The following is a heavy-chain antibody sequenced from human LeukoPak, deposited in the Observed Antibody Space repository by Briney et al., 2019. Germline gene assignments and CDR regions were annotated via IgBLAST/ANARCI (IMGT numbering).Heavy chain of an antibody. CDR3: ARRDIAVAGSIDY. CDR2: IYPGDSDA. Sequence: GESLKISFQASGYSFTTYWIAWLGQMPGKGLEWMGIIYPGDSDARYSPSFQGQVTFSADKSIGTAYLQWSSLKASDTAMYFCARRDIAVAGSIDYWGQGTLVTVSS. V-gene: IGHV5-51*01. J-gene: IGHJ4*02. D-gene: IGHD6-19*01. CDR1: GYSFTTYW.